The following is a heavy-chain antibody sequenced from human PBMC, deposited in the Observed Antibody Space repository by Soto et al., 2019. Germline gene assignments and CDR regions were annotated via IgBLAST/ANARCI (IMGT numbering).Heavy chain of an antibody. CDR3: ARDPSPYYYDSSGDY. D-gene: IGHD3-22*01. CDR1: GGSITTSVL. CDR2: IAHDGHS. Sequence: SETLSLTCDVSGGSITTSVLWTWVRQFPGRGLEWIGEIAHDGHSNYNPSLSGRVTMSVDLSNSQFSLNLSSVTAADTAVYYCARDPSPYYYDSSGDYWGQGTQVTVSS. V-gene: IGHV4-4*02. J-gene: IGHJ4*02.